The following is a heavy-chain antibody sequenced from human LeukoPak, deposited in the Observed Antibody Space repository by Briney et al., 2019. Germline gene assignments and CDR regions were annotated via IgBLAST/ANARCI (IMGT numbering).Heavy chain of an antibody. V-gene: IGHV3-21*01. CDR3: ARDSDSSGWYSYMDV. CDR2: ISSSSSYI. Sequence: PGGSLRLSCAASGFTFSSYSMNWVRQAPGKGLEWVSSISSSSSYIYYADSVKGRFTISRDNAKNSLYLQMNSLRAEDTAVYYCARDSDSSGWYSYMDVWGKGTTVTVSS. J-gene: IGHJ6*03. D-gene: IGHD6-19*01. CDR1: GFTFSSYS.